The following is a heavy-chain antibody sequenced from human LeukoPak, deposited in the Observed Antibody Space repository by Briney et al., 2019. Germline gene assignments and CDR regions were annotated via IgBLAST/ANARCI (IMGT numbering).Heavy chain of an antibody. V-gene: IGHV5-51*01. CDR3: ARLGTPYYYMDV. J-gene: IGHJ6*03. CDR2: IYPGDSDT. Sequence: GESLKISCQGSGYTFSNYWIALVRHMPGNCPEVMGIIYPGDSDTKYSPSFQGQVSISADKSSNTAYLQWSSVKASDTAIYYCARLGTPYYYMDVWGRGTTVTVSS. CDR1: GYTFSNYW. D-gene: IGHD1-1*01.